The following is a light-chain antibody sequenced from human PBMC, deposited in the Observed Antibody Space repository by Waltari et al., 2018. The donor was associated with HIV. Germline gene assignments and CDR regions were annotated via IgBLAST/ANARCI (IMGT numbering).Light chain of an antibody. CDR2: GVN. CDR3: SSYTTSTSYV. J-gene: IGLJ1*01. CDR1: TSDLGALDY. V-gene: IGLV2-14*03. Sequence: QSALAQPASVSGSPGQSITITCTGITSDLGALDYVPWYQHHPGQAPKIIIYGVNERPSGISPRFSGSKSGNMASLTISGLQSEDEADYHCSSYTTSTSYVFGTGTKVTVL.